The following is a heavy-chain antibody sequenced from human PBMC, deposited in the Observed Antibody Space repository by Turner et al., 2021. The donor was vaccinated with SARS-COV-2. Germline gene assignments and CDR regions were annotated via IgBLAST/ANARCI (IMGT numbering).Heavy chain of an antibody. J-gene: IGHJ4*02. CDR2: IYSGGST. Sequence: EVQLVESGGGLIQPGGSLILSCAASGFTVSSNYMSWVRQAPGKGLEWVSVIYSGGSTCYADSVKGRFTISRDNSKNTLYLQMNSLRAEDTAVYYCARDLGGLRFDYWGQGTLVTVSS. D-gene: IGHD2-15*01. CDR3: ARDLGGLRFDY. V-gene: IGHV3-53*01. CDR1: GFTVSSNY.